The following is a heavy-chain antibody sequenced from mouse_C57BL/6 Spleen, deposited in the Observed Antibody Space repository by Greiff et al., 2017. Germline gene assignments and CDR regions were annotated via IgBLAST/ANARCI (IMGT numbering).Heavy chain of an antibody. J-gene: IGHJ4*01. Sequence: VQLQQPGAELVKPGASVTLSCKASGYTFTSYWMHWVKQRPGRGLEWIGRIAPNSGGTKYNEKIKSKATLTVDKPSSTAYMQLSSLTSEDSAVYYCARDGTGGYAMDYWGQGTSVTVSS. V-gene: IGHV1-72*01. CDR2: IAPNSGGT. CDR3: ARDGTGGYAMDY. CDR1: GYTFTSYW. D-gene: IGHD4-1*01.